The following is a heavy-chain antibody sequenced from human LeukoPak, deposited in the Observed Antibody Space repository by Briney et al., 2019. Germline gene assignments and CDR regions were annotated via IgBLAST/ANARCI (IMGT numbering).Heavy chain of an antibody. Sequence: SETLPLTCTVSGGSISSSSYYWGWIRQPPGKGLEWIGSIYYSGSTYYNPSLKSRVTISVDTSKNQFSLKLTSVTAADTAVYYCARQWSIAAAGYWGQGTLVTVSS. D-gene: IGHD6-13*01. J-gene: IGHJ4*02. CDR1: GGSISSSSYY. V-gene: IGHV4-39*01. CDR2: IYYSGST. CDR3: ARQWSIAAAGY.